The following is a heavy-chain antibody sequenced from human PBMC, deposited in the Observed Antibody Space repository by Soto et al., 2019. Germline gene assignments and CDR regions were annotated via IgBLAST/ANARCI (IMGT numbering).Heavy chain of an antibody. CDR1: GGSISSNNW. J-gene: IGHJ3*02. Sequence: QVQLQESGPGLVKPSGTLSLTCAVSGGSISSNNWWNGVRQPPGKGREWIGEVYHSGTTNYNPSLKSRVTTSVDTSKNQFFLKLNSVTAADTAVYYCARVLQYCSGNSCYFDIWGQGTMVTVSS. V-gene: IGHV4-4*02. CDR2: VYHSGTT. D-gene: IGHD2-2*01. CDR3: ARVLQYCSGNSCYFDI.